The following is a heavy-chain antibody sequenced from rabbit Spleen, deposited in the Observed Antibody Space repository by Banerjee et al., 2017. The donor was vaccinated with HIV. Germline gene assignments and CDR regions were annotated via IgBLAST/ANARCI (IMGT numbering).Heavy chain of an antibody. CDR2: IDPVFGST. D-gene: IGHD6-1*01. V-gene: IGHV1S7*01. CDR3: VREAGYGGYGDANL. J-gene: IGHJ4*01. CDR1: GFDFSSYY. Sequence: QLKETGGGLVQPGGSLTLSCKASGFDFSSYYMSWVRQAPGKGLEWIGSIDPVFGSTYYANWVNGRFTISSHNAQNTLYLQLNSLTAADTATYFCVREAGYGGYGDANLWGPGTLVTVS.